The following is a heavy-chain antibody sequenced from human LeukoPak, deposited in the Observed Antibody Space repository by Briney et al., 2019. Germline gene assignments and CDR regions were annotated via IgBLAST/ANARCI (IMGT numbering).Heavy chain of an antibody. CDR1: GGSISSYY. CDR3: ARGYCSGGSCYGAFDI. D-gene: IGHD2-15*01. Sequence: SETLSLTCTVSGGSISSYYWSWIRQPPGKGLEWIGYIYYSGSTNYNPSLKSRVTISVDTSKNQFSLKPSSVTAADTAVYYCARGYCSGGSCYGAFDIWGQGTMVTVSS. V-gene: IGHV4-59*01. J-gene: IGHJ3*02. CDR2: IYYSGST.